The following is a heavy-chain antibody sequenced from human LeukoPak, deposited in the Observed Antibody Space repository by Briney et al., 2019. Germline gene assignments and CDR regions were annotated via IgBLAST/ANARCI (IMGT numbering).Heavy chain of an antibody. J-gene: IGHJ4*02. CDR1: GGSFSGYY. CDR3: ARGFGSGWSTLFDY. V-gene: IGHV4-34*01. D-gene: IGHD6-19*01. Sequence: PSETLSLTCAVYGGSFSGYYWNWIRQSPGKGLEWIEEINHSGTTSYNPSLKSRVTISVGTSKNQFSLKLSSVTAADTTVYYCARGFGSGWSTLFDYWGQGTLVTVSS. CDR2: INHSGTT.